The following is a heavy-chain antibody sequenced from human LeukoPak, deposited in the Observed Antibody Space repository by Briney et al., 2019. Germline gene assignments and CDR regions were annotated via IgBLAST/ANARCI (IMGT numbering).Heavy chain of an antibody. CDR3: ARARYCSGGSCGYYFDY. CDR1: GFTFSSYE. D-gene: IGHD2-15*01. CDR2: ISSSGSTI. Sequence: RPGGSLSLSCPASGFTFSSYEMNWVRQAPGKGLEWVSYISSSGSTIYYADSVKGRFTISTDNAKNSLYLQMNSLRAEDTAVYYCARARYCSGGSCGYYFDYWGQGTLVTVSS. J-gene: IGHJ4*02. V-gene: IGHV3-48*03.